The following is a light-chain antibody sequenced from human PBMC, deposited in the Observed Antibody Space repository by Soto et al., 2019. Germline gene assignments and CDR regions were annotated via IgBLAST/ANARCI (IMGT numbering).Light chain of an antibody. V-gene: IGKV3-20*01. CDR1: QSVNSS. J-gene: IGKJ5*01. CDR2: GAS. Sequence: ETGLTQSPGTLSLSPGERATLSCRASQSVNSSLAWYQHKPGQAPRLLISGASSRATGIPDRFSGSGFATDFTLTISRLEPEDFALYYCQHYGRSPITFGQGTRLEIK. CDR3: QHYGRSPIT.